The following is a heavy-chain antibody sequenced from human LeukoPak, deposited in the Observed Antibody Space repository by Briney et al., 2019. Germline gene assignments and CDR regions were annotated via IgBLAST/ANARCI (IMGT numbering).Heavy chain of an antibody. V-gene: IGHV3-64*01. D-gene: IGHD5-18*01. CDR1: GFTFSSYA. Sequence: GGSLRLSCAASGFTFSSYAMHWVRQAPGKGLEYVSAISSNGGSTYYANSVKGRFTISRDNSKNTLYLQMGSLRAEDMAVYYCARWGVYSYDPWGQGTLVTVSS. CDR3: ARWGVYSYDP. CDR2: ISSNGGST. J-gene: IGHJ5*02.